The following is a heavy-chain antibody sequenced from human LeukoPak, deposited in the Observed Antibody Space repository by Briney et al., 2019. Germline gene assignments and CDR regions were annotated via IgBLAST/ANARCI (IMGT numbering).Heavy chain of an antibody. V-gene: IGHV3-66*01. CDR1: GFTVSSNY. CDR2: IYSGGST. CDR3: ARDPGTYYDSSGYPNDAFDI. Sequence: GGSLRLSCAASGFTVSSNYMSWVRQAPGKGLEWVSVIYSGGSTYYADSVKGRFTISRDNSKNTLYLQMNSLRAEDTAVYYCARDPGTYYDSSGYPNDAFDIWGQGTMVTVSS. J-gene: IGHJ3*02. D-gene: IGHD3-22*01.